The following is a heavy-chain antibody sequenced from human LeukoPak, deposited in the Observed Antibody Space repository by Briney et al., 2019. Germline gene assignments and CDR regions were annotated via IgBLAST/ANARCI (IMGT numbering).Heavy chain of an antibody. D-gene: IGHD3-9*01. CDR2: IYYSGST. CDR3: ARVPHYDILTGYYWNAFDI. CDR1: GGSISSYY. V-gene: IGHV4-59*01. J-gene: IGHJ3*02. Sequence: SETLSLTCAVSGGSISSYYWSWIRQPPGKGLEWIGYIYYSGSTNYNPSLKSRVTISVDTSKNQCSLKLSSVTAADTAVYYCARVPHYDILTGYYWNAFDIWGQGTMVTVSS.